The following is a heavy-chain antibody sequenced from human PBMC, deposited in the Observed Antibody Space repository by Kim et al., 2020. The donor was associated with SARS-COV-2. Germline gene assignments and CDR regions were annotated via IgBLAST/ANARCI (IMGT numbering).Heavy chain of an antibody. CDR2: ISGNGESR. D-gene: IGHD6-19*01. CDR1: GFTLSSYA. CDR3: VKGGGQCLVLWSILLEP. Sequence: GGSLRLSCSVSGFTLSSYAMHWVRQTQGKRLEYISAISGNGESRYYAESVKGRFTISRDNSKNTVFLQMSSLRVDDTAVYYCVKGGGQCLVLWSILLEPWGQGTLVTVSS. J-gene: IGHJ5*02. V-gene: IGHV3-64D*09.